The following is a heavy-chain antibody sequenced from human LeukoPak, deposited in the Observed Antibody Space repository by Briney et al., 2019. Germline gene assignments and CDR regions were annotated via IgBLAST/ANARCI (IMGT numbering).Heavy chain of an antibody. CDR1: GFTFSSYE. J-gene: IGHJ3*02. CDR3: AKVTTGGAHYAFDI. CDR2: ISSSGSTI. V-gene: IGHV3-48*03. D-gene: IGHD1/OR15-1a*01. Sequence: GGSLRLSCAASGFTFSSYEMNWVRQAPGKGLEWVSYISSSGSTIYYADSVKGRFTISRDNSKNTLYLQMNSLRAEDTAVYYCAKVTTGGAHYAFDIWGQGTMVTVSS.